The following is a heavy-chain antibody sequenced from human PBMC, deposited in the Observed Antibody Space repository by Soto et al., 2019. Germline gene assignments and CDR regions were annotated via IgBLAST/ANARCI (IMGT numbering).Heavy chain of an antibody. CDR2: IKQDGSEK. V-gene: IGHV3-7*01. J-gene: IGHJ4*02. CDR3: ARAPNYDFWSGYYVFDY. CDR1: GFTFSSYL. Sequence: GGSLRLSCAASGFTFSSYLMSWVRQAPGKGLEWVANIKQDGSEKYYVDSVKGRFTISRDNAKNSLYLQMNSLRAEDTAVYYCARAPNYDFWSGYYVFDYWGQGTLVTVSS. D-gene: IGHD3-3*01.